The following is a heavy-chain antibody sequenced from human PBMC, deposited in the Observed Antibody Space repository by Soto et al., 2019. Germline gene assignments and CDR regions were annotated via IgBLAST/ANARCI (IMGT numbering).Heavy chain of an antibody. CDR2: ISDSGAGT. CDR1: GFTFSTYA. V-gene: IGHV3-23*01. J-gene: IGHJ4*02. D-gene: IGHD2-15*01. Sequence: GGSLRLSCAASGFTFSTYAMSWVRQAPGKGLEWVSVISDSGAGTHYADSVKGRFTLSRDNSKNTMYLEMNSLRAEDTAVYYCAKGSTSSYYSNFDYWGQGTLVTVSS. CDR3: AKGSTSSYYSNFDY.